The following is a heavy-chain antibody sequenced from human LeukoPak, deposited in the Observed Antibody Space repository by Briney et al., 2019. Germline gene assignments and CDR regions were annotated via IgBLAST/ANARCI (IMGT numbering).Heavy chain of an antibody. Sequence: GGSLRLSCAASGFTFSSYAMSWVRQAPGKGLELVSAISGSGGSTYYADSVKGRFTISRDNSKNTLYLQMNSLRAEDTAVYYCANSYCSSTSCSENYYGMDVWGQGTTVTVSS. CDR3: ANSYCSSTSCSENYYGMDV. CDR1: GFTFSSYA. CDR2: ISGSGGST. J-gene: IGHJ6*02. D-gene: IGHD2-2*01. V-gene: IGHV3-23*01.